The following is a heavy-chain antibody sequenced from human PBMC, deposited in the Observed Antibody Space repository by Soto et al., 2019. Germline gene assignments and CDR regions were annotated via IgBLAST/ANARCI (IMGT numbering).Heavy chain of an antibody. CDR3: ARCPSMVQGVIMDY. CDR1: GGSLSSYY. J-gene: IGHJ4*02. Sequence: SETLSLTCTVSGGSLSSYYWNWIRQPPGKGLEWIGYIYYSGSTNYNPSFKSRVTISVDTSKNQFSLKLSSMTAADAAVYYCARCPSMVQGVIMDYWGQGTLVTVSS. CDR2: IYYSGST. V-gene: IGHV4-59*08. D-gene: IGHD3-10*01.